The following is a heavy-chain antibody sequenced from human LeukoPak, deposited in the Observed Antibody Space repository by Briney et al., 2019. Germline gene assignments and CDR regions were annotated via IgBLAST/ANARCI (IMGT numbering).Heavy chain of an antibody. D-gene: IGHD3-9*01. V-gene: IGHV3-7*03. CDR2: IKKYGSDK. J-gene: IGHJ4*02. Sequence: GGSLRLSCAASGFTFSSYWMTWVRQAPGKGLEWVANIKKYGSDKYYVDSVKGRFSVSRDNAKTSLSLQMNSLRAEDTARYFCAEDPILTGFXXDGRWGXXTLVIVS. CDR1: GFTFSSYW. CDR3: AEDPILTGFXXDGR.